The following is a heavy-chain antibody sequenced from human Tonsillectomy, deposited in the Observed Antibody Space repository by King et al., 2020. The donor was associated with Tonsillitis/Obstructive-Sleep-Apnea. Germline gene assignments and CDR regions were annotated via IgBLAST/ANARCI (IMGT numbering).Heavy chain of an antibody. Sequence: QLVQSGAEVKKPGSSVKVSCKASGGTFSNYAISWVRQAHGQGLEWMGRIIPIVGIRNYAQRLQGRVTLNAYISTSTAYMELSSLRSEDTAVYYCERSGTSPGPFDYWGQGTLVTVAS. V-gene: IGHV1-69*04. CDR1: GGTFSNYA. CDR3: ERSGTSPGPFDY. D-gene: IGHD1-1*01. J-gene: IGHJ4*02. CDR2: IIPIVGIR.